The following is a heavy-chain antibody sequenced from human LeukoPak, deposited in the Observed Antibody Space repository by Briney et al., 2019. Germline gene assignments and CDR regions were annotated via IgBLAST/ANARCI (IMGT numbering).Heavy chain of an antibody. CDR1: GGSFSGYC. D-gene: IGHD6-13*01. V-gene: IGHV4-34*01. Sequence: SETLSLTCAVYGGSFSGYCWSWIRQPPGKGLEWIGEINHSGSTNYNPSLKSRVTISVDTSKDQFSLKLSSVTAADTAVYYCARRSAAAGTFYYYMDVWGKGTTVTVSS. CDR2: INHSGST. CDR3: ARRSAAAGTFYYYMDV. J-gene: IGHJ6*03.